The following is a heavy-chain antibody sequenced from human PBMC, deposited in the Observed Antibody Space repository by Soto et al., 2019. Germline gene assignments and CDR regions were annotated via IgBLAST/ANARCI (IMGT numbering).Heavy chain of an antibody. J-gene: IGHJ4*02. D-gene: IGHD4-17*01. CDR2: IYYSGST. CDR1: GGSISSYY. V-gene: IGHV4-59*08. CDR3: ARHWLPAGDYDY. Sequence: QVQLQESGPGLVKPSETLSLTCTVSGGSISSYYWSWIRQPPGKGLEWIGYIYYSGSTNYNPSLKSRXXIXVXXSKNQFSLKLSSVTAADTAVYYCARHWLPAGDYDYWGQGTLVTVSS.